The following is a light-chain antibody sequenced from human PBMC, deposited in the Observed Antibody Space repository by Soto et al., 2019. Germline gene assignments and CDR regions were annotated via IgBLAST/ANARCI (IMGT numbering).Light chain of an antibody. CDR2: GAS. CDR1: QSVSSSY. Sequence: EIVLTQSPGTLSLSPGERATLSCRASQSVSSSYLAWYQQKPGQAPRLLIYGASTRATGIPDRFSGSGSGTDFTLTIXXXXXXXFAMYYCHQYGXXXXXXFG. V-gene: IGKV3-20*01. CDR3: HQYGXXXXXX. J-gene: IGKJ5*01.